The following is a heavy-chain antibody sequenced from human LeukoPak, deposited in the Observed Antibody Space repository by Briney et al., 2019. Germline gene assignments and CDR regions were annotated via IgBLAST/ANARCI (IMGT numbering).Heavy chain of an antibody. CDR1: GFPFSSYA. CDR3: AREDYGDYGAFDI. CDR2: ISYDGSNK. Sequence: PGRSLRLSCAASGFPFSSYAMHWVRQAPGKGLEWVAVISYDGSNKYYADSVKGRFTISRDNSKNTLYLQMNSLRAEDTAVYYCAREDYGDYGAFDIWGQGTMVTVSS. J-gene: IGHJ3*02. D-gene: IGHD4-17*01. V-gene: IGHV3-30-3*01.